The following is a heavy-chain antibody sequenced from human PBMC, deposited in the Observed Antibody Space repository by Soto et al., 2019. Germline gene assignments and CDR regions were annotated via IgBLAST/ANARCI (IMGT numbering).Heavy chain of an antibody. CDR1: GGSISTTNW. V-gene: IGHV4-4*02. CDR3: ARGINYYASGDDAFDI. J-gene: IGHJ3*02. Sequence: QVQLQESGPGLVKPSGTLSLTCAVSGGSISTTNWWSWVRQPPGKGLEWIGEIYHTGSTKYNPSLKSRVTISVDKSKNQLSLKLNFVTAADTAVYYCARGINYYASGDDAFDIWGQGTMVTVSS. D-gene: IGHD3-10*01. CDR2: IYHTGST.